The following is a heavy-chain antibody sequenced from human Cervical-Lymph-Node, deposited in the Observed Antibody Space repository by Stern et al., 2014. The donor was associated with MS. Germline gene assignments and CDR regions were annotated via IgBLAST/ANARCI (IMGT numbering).Heavy chain of an antibody. J-gene: IGHJ6*02. V-gene: IGHV7-4-1*02. CDR1: GYTFTNYV. D-gene: IGHD3-16*01. Sequence: QVQLVESGSELKKPGASVKVSCRTSGYTFTNYVVNWVRQAPGQGLEWMGWIKNGNGNSTYAQGFKGGFVFSLDTSVSTTFLHISSLKAEDTAVYYCAIPRPLALYSPYGMDVWGQGTTVTVSS. CDR3: AIPRPLALYSPYGMDV. CDR2: IKNGNGNS.